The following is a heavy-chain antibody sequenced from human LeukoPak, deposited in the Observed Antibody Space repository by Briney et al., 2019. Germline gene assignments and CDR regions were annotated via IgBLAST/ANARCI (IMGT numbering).Heavy chain of an antibody. V-gene: IGHV4-61*02. Sequence: SETLSLTCTVSGGSISSGSYYWSWIRQPAGKGLEWIGRIYTSGSTNYNPSLKSRVTMSVDTSKNQFSLKLSSVTAADTAVYYCARDLYYYDSSGYRLDYWGQGTLDTVSS. CDR3: ARDLYYYDSSGYRLDY. D-gene: IGHD3-22*01. CDR2: IYTSGST. J-gene: IGHJ4*02. CDR1: GGSISSGSYY.